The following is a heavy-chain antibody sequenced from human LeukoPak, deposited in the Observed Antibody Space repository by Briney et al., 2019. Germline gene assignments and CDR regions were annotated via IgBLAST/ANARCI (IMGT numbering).Heavy chain of an antibody. CDR2: INPSGGST. Sequence: GASGKVSCKASGTTFTGYNMHWVGQAPGQGFEWMGIINPSGGSTSYAQKFQGRVTMTRDTSTSTVYMELSSLRSEDTAVYYCARPLPSSGSYTFDYWGQGTLVTVSS. CDR1: GTTFTGYN. CDR3: ARPLPSSGSYTFDY. D-gene: IGHD3-10*01. V-gene: IGHV1-46*01. J-gene: IGHJ4*02.